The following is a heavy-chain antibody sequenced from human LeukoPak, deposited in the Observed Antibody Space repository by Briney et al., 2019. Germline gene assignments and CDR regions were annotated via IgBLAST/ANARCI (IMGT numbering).Heavy chain of an antibody. V-gene: IGHV1-2*02. CDR3: ARDRGSSWYVDY. CDR1: GYTFTGYY. D-gene: IGHD6-13*01. Sequence: ASVKVSCKASGYTFTGYYMHWVRQAPGQGLEWMGWISPNSGGTNYAQKFQGRVTMTGDTSISTAYMELSRLRSDDTAVYYCARDRGSSWYVDYWGQGTLVTVSS. J-gene: IGHJ4*02. CDR2: ISPNSGGT.